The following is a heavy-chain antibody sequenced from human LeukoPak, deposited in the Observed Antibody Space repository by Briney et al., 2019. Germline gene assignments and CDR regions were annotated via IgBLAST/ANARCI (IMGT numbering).Heavy chain of an antibody. CDR2: INSDGSST. CDR1: GFTFSSYW. CDR3: ARERGSYYANWFDP. D-gene: IGHD1-26*01. J-gene: IGHJ5*02. Sequence: GGSLRLSCAASGFTFSSYWMHWVRQAPGKGLVWVSRINSDGSSTSYADSVKGRFTISRDNAKNTLYLQMDSLRAEDTAVYYCARERGSYYANWFDPWGQGTLVTVS. V-gene: IGHV3-74*01.